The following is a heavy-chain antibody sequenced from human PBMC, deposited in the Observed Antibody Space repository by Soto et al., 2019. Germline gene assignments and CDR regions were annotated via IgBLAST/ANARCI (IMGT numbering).Heavy chain of an antibody. CDR2: INPNSGDT. J-gene: IGHJ4*02. CDR1: GYAFTGYY. D-gene: IGHD5-18*01. Sequence: ASVKVSCKSSGYAFTGYYIHWVRQAPGQGLEWMGWINPNSGDTNYAQKFQGRVTMTRDTSFSTAYMELSSLRSDDTAVYYCASRYSYVHFWGQGTLVTVS. CDR3: ASRYSYVHF. V-gene: IGHV1-2*02.